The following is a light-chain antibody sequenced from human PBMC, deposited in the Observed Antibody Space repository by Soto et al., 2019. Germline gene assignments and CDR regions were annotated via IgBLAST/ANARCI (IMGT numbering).Light chain of an antibody. Sequence: QLVLTQPPSASGTPGQRVTISCSGSSSNIGSNYVYWYQQLPGTAPKLLIYRNNQRPSGVPDRFSGSKSGTSASLAISGLRSEDEADYYCAAWDDSLSALVFGTGTKVTVL. CDR2: RNN. CDR3: AAWDDSLSALV. J-gene: IGLJ1*01. CDR1: SSNIGSNY. V-gene: IGLV1-47*01.